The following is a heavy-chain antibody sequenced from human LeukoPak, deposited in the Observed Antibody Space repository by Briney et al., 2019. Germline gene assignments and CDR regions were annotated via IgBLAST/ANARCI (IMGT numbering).Heavy chain of an antibody. CDR3: AKDYSSGWVNAFHI. Sequence: PGGSLRLSCAASGFTFSAYWMSWVRQAPGKGLEWVSATSGSGGSTYYADSVKGRFTISRDNSKNTLYVQMNSLRAEDTAVYYCAKDYSSGWVNAFHIWGQGTMVTVSS. CDR2: TSGSGGST. V-gene: IGHV3-23*01. D-gene: IGHD6-19*01. J-gene: IGHJ3*02. CDR1: GFTFSAYW.